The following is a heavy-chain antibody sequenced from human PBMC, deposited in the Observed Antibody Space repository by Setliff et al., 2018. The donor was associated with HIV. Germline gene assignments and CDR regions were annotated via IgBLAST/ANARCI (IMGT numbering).Heavy chain of an antibody. CDR3: ARMYSGYDWSPAGARTRYFDY. V-gene: IGHV4-38-2*01. CDR2: IYHSGST. Sequence: PSETLSLTCAVSGYSISNGYYWGWIRQPPGKGLEWIGSIYHSGSTYYNPSLKSRVTISVDTSKNQFSLKLSSATAADTAVYYCARMYSGYDWSPAGARTRYFDYWGQGTLVTV. J-gene: IGHJ4*02. D-gene: IGHD5-12*01. CDR1: GYSISNGYY.